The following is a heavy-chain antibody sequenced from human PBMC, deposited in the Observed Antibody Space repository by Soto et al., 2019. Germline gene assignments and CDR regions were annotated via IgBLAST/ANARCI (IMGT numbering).Heavy chain of an antibody. CDR1: GFTFSSYG. D-gene: IGHD5-18*01. CDR3: AKVGGYSYLDWYFDL. Sequence: QVQLVESGGGVVQPGRSLRLSCAASGFTFSSYGMHWVRQAPGKGLEWVAVISYDGSNKYYADSVKGRFTISRDNSKNTLYLQMNSLRTEDTAVYYCAKVGGYSYLDWYFDLWGRGPLVTVSS. CDR2: ISYDGSNK. V-gene: IGHV3-30*18. J-gene: IGHJ2*01.